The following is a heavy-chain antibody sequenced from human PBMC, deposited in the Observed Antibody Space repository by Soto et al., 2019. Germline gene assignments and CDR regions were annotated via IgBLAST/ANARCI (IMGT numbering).Heavy chain of an antibody. CDR3: ASLAYSSGWYTRENEEDDEFVI. CDR2: INHSGST. D-gene: IGHD6-19*01. J-gene: IGHJ3*02. V-gene: IGHV4-34*01. Sequence: SETLSLTCAVYGGSFNGYYWSWIRQPPGKGLEWIGEINHSGSTNYNPSLKSRVTISVDTSKNQFSLKLSSVTAEHTAVYYCASLAYSSGWYTRENEEDDEFVIWGPGTMVTV. CDR1: GGSFNGYY.